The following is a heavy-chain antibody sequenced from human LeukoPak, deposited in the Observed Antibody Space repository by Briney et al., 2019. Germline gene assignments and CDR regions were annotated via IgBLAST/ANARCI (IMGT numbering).Heavy chain of an antibody. J-gene: IGHJ4*02. V-gene: IGHV4-39*07. CDR2: IYYCGST. D-gene: IGHD3-22*01. Sequence: PSETLSLTCTVSGGSISSSSYYWGWIRQPPGKGLEWIGSIYYCGSTYYNPSLKSRVTISVDTSKNQFSLKLSSVTAADTAVYYCARGLYDSSFYFDYWGQGTLVTVSS. CDR3: ARGLYDSSFYFDY. CDR1: GGSISSSSYY.